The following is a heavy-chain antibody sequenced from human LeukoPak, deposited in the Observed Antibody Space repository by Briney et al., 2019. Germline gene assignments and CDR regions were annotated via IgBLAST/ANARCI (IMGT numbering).Heavy chain of an antibody. CDR1: GGSISTYY. V-gene: IGHV4-4*07. D-gene: IGHD3-10*01. CDR2: MPTSGST. CDR3: AGSVYYYYMDV. Sequence: SETLSLTCTVSGGSISTYYWSWIRQPAGKGLEWIGRMPTSGSTTYNPSLKSRVTVSVDTSKKQFSLKLSSVTAADTAVYYCAGSVYYYYMDVWGKGTTVTVSS. J-gene: IGHJ6*03.